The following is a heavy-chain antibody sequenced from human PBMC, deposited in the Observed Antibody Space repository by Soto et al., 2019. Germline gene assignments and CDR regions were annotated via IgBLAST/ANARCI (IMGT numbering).Heavy chain of an antibody. CDR1: GGSLSNFG. Sequence: QVQLVQSGAEVKKPGSSVKVSCTASGGSLSNFGISWVRQAPGQGLEWMGAIIPVFGTPNYAQKFQDRVTINADESTTTVYMEVRSLTSEDTAVYYWARGDATKIVVTTYYAMDVWGQGTTVTVSS. J-gene: IGHJ6*02. CDR3: ARGDATKIVVTTYYAMDV. D-gene: IGHD3-22*01. CDR2: IIPVFGTP. V-gene: IGHV1-69*12.